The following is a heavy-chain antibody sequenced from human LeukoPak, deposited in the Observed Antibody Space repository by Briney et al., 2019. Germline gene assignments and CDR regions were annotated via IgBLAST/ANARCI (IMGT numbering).Heavy chain of an antibody. D-gene: IGHD2-15*01. V-gene: IGHV4-4*02. CDR2: ISLSGLT. CDR3: ARDPVVVVAATPGYFQH. CDR1: GGSITSTNW. Sequence: PSETLSLTCGVSGGSITSTNWWSWVRQPPGQGLEWIGEISLSGLTNYNPSLKSRVTISVDKSKNQLSLKLSSVTAADTAVYYCARDPVVVVAATPGYFQHWGQGTLVTVSS. J-gene: IGHJ1*01.